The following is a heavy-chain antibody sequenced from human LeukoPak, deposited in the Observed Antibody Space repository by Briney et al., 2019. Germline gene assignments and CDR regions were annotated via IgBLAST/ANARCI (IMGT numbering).Heavy chain of an antibody. V-gene: IGHV4-30-2*06. Sequence: PSETLSLTCAVSGGFISSGGYSWSWVRQSPGKGLEWIGYIYQTGGTFYNPSLESRVTTSVDNSNNQFSLKLNSVTAADTAVYYCARGDGFGYILDYWGQGTLVTVSS. D-gene: IGHD2-21*02. CDR3: ARGDGFGYILDY. CDR1: GGFISSGGYS. J-gene: IGHJ4*02. CDR2: IYQTGGT.